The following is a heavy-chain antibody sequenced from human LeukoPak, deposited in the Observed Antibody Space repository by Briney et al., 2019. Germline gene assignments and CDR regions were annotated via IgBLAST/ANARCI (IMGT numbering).Heavy chain of an antibody. CDR3: ARDGYCSGGSCYSEISGDAFDI. Sequence: GGSLRLSCAASGFTFSSYGMHWVRQAPGKGLEWVAVISYDGSNKYYADSVKGRFTISRDNSKNTLYLQMNSLRAEDTAVYYCARDGYCSGGSCYSEISGDAFDIWGQGTMVTVSS. J-gene: IGHJ3*02. V-gene: IGHV3-30*03. D-gene: IGHD2-15*01. CDR2: ISYDGSNK. CDR1: GFTFSSYG.